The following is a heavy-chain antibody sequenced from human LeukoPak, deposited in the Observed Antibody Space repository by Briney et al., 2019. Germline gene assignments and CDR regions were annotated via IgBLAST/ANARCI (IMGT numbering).Heavy chain of an antibody. V-gene: IGHV4-34*01. D-gene: IGHD3-10*01. CDR3: ARGPRYYYGSGSPKNDAFDI. CDR1: GGSISSYY. CDR2: INHSGST. Sequence: SETLSLTCTVSGGSISSYYWSWIRQPPGKGLEWIGEINHSGSTNYNPSLKSRVTISVDTSKNQFSLKLSSVTAADTAVYYCARGPRYYYGSGSPKNDAFDIWGQGTMVTVSS. J-gene: IGHJ3*02.